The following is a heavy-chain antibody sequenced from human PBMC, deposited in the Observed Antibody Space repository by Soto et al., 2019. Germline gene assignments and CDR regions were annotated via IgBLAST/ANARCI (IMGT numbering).Heavy chain of an antibody. CDR2: ISGSGGST. V-gene: IGHV3-23*01. CDR3: AISNSGSFPYYFDY. D-gene: IGHD1-26*01. CDR1: GFTFSSYA. J-gene: IGHJ4*02. Sequence: GGSLRLSCAASGFTFSSYAMSWVRQAPGKGLEWVSAISGSGGSTYYADSVKGRFTISRDNSKNTLYLQMNSLRAEATAVYYCAISNSGSFPYYFDYWGQGTLVTVSS.